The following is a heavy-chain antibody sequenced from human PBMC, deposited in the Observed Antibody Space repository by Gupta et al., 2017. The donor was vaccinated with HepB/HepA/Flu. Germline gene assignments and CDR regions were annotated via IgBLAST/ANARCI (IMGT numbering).Heavy chain of an antibody. CDR2: IRSKAYGGTT. Sequence: EVQLVESGGGLVQPGRSLRLSCTASGFTFGDYDMSWFRQAPGKGLEWVGVIRSKAYGGTTEYAASVKGRFTISRDDSKSIAYLQMNSLKTEDTAVYYCTRANYYDSSGHFYYFDYWGQGTLVTVSS. CDR1: GFTFGDYD. D-gene: IGHD3-22*01. CDR3: TRANYYDSSGHFYYFDY. J-gene: IGHJ4*02. V-gene: IGHV3-49*03.